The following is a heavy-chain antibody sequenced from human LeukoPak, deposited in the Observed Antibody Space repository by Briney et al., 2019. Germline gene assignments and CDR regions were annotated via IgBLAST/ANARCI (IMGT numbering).Heavy chain of an antibody. CDR3: ARAGKSSSSYYYYYGMDV. V-gene: IGHV4-34*01. D-gene: IGHD6-6*01. Sequence: SETLSLTCAVYGGSFSGYYWSWIRPPPGKGLEWIGEINHSWSTKYNPSLKSRVTISVDTSKNQFSLKLSSVTAADTAVYYCARAGKSSSSYYYYYGMDVWGQGTTVTVSS. CDR1: GGSFSGYY. J-gene: IGHJ6*02. CDR2: INHSWST.